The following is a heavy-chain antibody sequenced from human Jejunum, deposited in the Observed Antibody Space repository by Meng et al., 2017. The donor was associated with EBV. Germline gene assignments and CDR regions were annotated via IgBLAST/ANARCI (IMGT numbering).Heavy chain of an antibody. CDR3: ARESYSDSSGYYSLDY. Sequence: QLEESGPGLVKPSGTLSLPCAVSGGSSSSSNWWSWVRQAPGKGLEWIGEIHHTESTNYNPSLKSRVTISVDKSKNQFSLKLSSVTAADTAVYYCARESYSDSSGYYSLDYWGQGSLVTVSS. CDR1: GGSSSSSNW. V-gene: IGHV4-4*02. J-gene: IGHJ4*02. CDR2: IHHTEST. D-gene: IGHD3-22*01.